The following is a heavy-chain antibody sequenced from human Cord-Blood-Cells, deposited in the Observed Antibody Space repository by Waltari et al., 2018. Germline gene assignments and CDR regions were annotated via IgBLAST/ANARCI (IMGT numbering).Heavy chain of an antibody. D-gene: IGHD1-26*01. CDR2: TDYRSKWYN. CDR3: ARDPFRELRESAFDI. J-gene: IGHJ3*02. CDR1: GDSVSSTSAA. Sequence: QVQLQPSGPGLVKRSQTLSLTCAISGDSVSSTSAAWYWISQYQSRGLEWLGMTDYRSKWYNDYAGSVKSRRTINPDTSKNQFSLQLNSVTPEDTAVYYCARDPFRELRESAFDIWGQGTMVTVSS. V-gene: IGHV6-1*01.